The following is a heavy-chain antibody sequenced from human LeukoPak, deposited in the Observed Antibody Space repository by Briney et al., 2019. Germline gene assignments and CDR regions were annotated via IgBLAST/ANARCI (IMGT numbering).Heavy chain of an antibody. CDR3: AKDRDIVVVPAAIGYFDY. D-gene: IGHD2-2*01. J-gene: IGHJ4*02. CDR2: ISGSGGST. CDR1: GFTFSSYA. V-gene: IGHV3-23*01. Sequence: GGSLRLSCAASGFTFSSYAMSWVRQAPGKGLEWDSAISGSGGSTYYADSVKGRFTISRDNSKNTLYLQMNSLRAEDTAVYYCAKDRDIVVVPAAIGYFDYWGQGTLVTVSS.